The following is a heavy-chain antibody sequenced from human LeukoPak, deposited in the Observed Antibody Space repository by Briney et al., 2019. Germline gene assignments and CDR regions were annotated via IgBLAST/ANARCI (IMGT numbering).Heavy chain of an antibody. Sequence: GGSLRLSCEASGFTFSTFAMIWVRQPPGKGLEWVSVIWTDGGTYYADSVRGRFTISRDDSKNTLFLQMDSLRAEDTAVYYCARDRAAADPWGQGTLVTVSS. CDR1: GFTFSTFA. D-gene: IGHD6-13*01. V-gene: IGHV3-53*01. J-gene: IGHJ5*02. CDR2: IWTDGGT. CDR3: ARDRAAADP.